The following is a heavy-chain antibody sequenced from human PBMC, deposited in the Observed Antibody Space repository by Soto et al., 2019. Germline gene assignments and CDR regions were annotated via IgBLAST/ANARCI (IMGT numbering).Heavy chain of an antibody. V-gene: IGHV1-58*01. CDR3: AAENIKFGRLHYYFDY. D-gene: IGHD2-15*01. CDR1: GFTFTSSA. J-gene: IGHJ4*02. CDR2: IVVGSGNT. Sequence: SVKVSCKASGFTFTSSAVQWVRQARGQRLEWIGWIVVGSGNTNYAQKFQERVTITRDMSTSTAYMELCSLRSEDTAVYYCAAENIKFGRLHYYFDYWGQGTLVTVSS.